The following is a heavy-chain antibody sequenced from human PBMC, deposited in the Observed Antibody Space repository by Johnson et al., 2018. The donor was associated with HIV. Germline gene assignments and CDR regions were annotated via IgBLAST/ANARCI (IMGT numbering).Heavy chain of an antibody. D-gene: IGHD3-22*01. CDR2: ISYDGSNK. J-gene: IGHJ3*02. CDR3: ARDVAATMIVVGGAYDAFDI. V-gene: IGHV3-30*03. CDR1: GFTFSSYG. Sequence: VQLVESGGGVVQPGRSLRLSCAASGFTFSSYGMHWVRQAPGKGLEWVAVISYDGSNKYYADSVKGRFTISRDNSKNTLYLQMNSLRAEDTAVYYCARDVAATMIVVGGAYDAFDIWGQGTMVTVSS.